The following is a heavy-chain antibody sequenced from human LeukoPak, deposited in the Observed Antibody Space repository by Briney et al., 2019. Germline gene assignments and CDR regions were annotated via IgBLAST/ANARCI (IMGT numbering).Heavy chain of an antibody. J-gene: IGHJ4*02. CDR1: GGTFSSYA. Sequence: SVKVSCKASGGTFSSYAISWVRQAPGQGLEWMGGIIPIFGTANYAQKFQGRVTITTDESTGTAYMELSSLRSEDTAVYYCARAIGYCSSTSCYTDSYYFDYWGQGTLVTVSS. D-gene: IGHD2-2*02. V-gene: IGHV1-69*05. CDR2: IIPIFGTA. CDR3: ARAIGYCSSTSCYTDSYYFDY.